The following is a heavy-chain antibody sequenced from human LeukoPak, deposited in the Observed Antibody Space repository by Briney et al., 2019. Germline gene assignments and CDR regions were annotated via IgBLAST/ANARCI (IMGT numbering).Heavy chain of an antibody. CDR1: GFTFDDYA. D-gene: IGHD2/OR15-2a*01. V-gene: IGHV3-9*01. CDR3: AKGPDYYLPSNFDY. CDR2: ISWNSGSI. Sequence: GGSLRLSCAASGFTFDDYAMHWVRQAPGKGLEWVSGISWNSGSIGYADSVKGRFTISRDNAKNPLYLQMNSLRAEDTALYYCAKGPDYYLPSNFDYWGQGTLVTVSS. J-gene: IGHJ4*02.